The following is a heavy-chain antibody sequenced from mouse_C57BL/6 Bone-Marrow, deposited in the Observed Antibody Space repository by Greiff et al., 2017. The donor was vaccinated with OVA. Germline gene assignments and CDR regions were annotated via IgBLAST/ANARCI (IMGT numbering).Heavy chain of an antibody. Sequence: QVQLQQSGAELVKPGASVKLSCKASGYTFTSYWMQWVKQRPGQGLEWIGEIDPSDSYTNYNQKFKGKATLTVDTSSSTAYMQLSSLTSEDSAVYYCARIYDYAYFDYWGQGTTLTVSS. V-gene: IGHV1-50*01. J-gene: IGHJ2*01. D-gene: IGHD2-4*01. CDR2: IDPSDSYT. CDR1: GYTFTSYW. CDR3: ARIYDYAYFDY.